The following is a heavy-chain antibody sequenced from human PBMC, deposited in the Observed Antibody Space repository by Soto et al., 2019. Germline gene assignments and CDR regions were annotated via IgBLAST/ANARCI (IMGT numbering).Heavy chain of an antibody. CDR2: ISGSGGST. J-gene: IGHJ6*03. Sequence: EVQLLESGGDLVQPGGSLRLSCAASGFTFSRYAMSWVRQAPGKGLEWVSAISGSGGSTYYADSVKGRFTISRDNSKNTLYLQMNSLRAEDTAVYYCANFDTVYYYYMDVWGKGTTVTVSS. D-gene: IGHD2-8*02. CDR3: ANFDTVYYYYMDV. CDR1: GFTFSRYA. V-gene: IGHV3-23*01.